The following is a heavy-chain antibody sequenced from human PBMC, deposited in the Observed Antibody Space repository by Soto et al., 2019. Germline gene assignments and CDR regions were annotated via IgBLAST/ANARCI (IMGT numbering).Heavy chain of an antibody. CDR1: GFTFSSYS. V-gene: IGHV3-48*01. CDR2: ISSSSSTI. J-gene: IGHJ6*03. D-gene: IGHD2-2*01. CDR3: ARDGIVVVPAAMANYYYYYMDV. Sequence: GGSLRLSCAASGFTFSSYSMNWVRQAPGKGLEWVSYISSSSSTIYYADSVKGRFTISRDNAKNSLYLQMNSLRVEDTAVYYCARDGIVVVPAAMANYYYYYMDVWGKGTTVTVSS.